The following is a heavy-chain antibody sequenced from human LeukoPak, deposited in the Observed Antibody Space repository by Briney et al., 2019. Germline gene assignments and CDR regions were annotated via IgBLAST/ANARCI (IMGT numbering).Heavy chain of an antibody. CDR2: ISGDSGTI. CDR1: GFTLSSNA. J-gene: IGHJ4*02. CDR3: PSSGLRMRTASFDS. D-gene: IGHD2-21*02. V-gene: IGHV3-23*01. Sequence: GGSLRLSCVASGFTLSSNAMSWVLQAPGKGLEWVSGISGDSGTIKYADSVRGRFTISRDNSKNTLLLLTKTLRAEDTAVYYCPSSGLRMRTASFDSWGRESRLTVS.